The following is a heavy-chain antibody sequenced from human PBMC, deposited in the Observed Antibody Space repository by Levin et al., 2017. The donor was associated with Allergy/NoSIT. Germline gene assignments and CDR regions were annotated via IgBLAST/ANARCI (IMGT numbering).Heavy chain of an antibody. CDR2: IYYSGTT. Sequence: SQTLSLPCTVSGGSIRSSSYYWGWIRQPPGKGLEWIGSIYYSGTTFYNPSLKSRVTISVGTSKNQFSLKLTSVTAADTAVYYCARVACSSTSCYRFYWYFDLWGRGTLVTVSS. D-gene: IGHD2-2*01. CDR3: ARVACSSTSCYRFYWYFDL. V-gene: IGHV4-39*01. CDR1: GGSIRSSSYY. J-gene: IGHJ2*01.